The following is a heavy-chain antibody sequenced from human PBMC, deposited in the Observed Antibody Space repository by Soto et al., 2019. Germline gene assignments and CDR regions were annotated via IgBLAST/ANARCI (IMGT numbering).Heavy chain of an antibody. CDR2: IKSKVDVGTV. CDR3: TRDLALRHTNYYCPMDV. CDR1: GFTLSNSW. V-gene: IGHV3-15*01. J-gene: IGHJ6*02. Sequence: EVQLVESGGGLVKPGGSLRLSCAASGFTLSNSWMNWVRQAPGKGLEWIGRIKSKVDVGTVEFAAPVKVRFTISRDDSKKTPYLQMNRLKVEDTAVYFCTRDLALRHTNYYCPMDVWGRGTTVTVSS.